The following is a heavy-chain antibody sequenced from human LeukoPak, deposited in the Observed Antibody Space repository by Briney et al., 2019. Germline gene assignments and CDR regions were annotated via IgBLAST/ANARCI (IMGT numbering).Heavy chain of an antibody. CDR3: ARVRLWYSSGWYFDF. D-gene: IGHD6-19*01. V-gene: IGHV4-39*07. CDR1: GGSISSTTSS. Sequence: SETLSLTCTVSGGSISSTTSSWGWIRQPPGKGLEWIGSISYSGDTYYNPSLRSRVTISVDTPKNQFSLNLTSVTAADTAVYYCARVRLWYSSGWYFDFWGQGTLVTVSS. J-gene: IGHJ4*02. CDR2: ISYSGDT.